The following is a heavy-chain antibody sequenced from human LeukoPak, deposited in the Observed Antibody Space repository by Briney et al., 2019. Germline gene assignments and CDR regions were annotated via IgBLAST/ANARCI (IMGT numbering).Heavy chain of an antibody. V-gene: IGHV1-46*01. D-gene: IGHD2-8*01. Sequence: ASVKVSCKASGYTFTSYGISWVRQAPGQGLEWMGIINPSGGSTSYAQKFQGRVTMTRDTSTSTVYMELSSLRSEDTAVYYCAREYCTNGVCSLFGYWGQGTLVTVSS. CDR1: GYTFTSYG. CDR3: AREYCTNGVCSLFGY. CDR2: INPSGGST. J-gene: IGHJ4*02.